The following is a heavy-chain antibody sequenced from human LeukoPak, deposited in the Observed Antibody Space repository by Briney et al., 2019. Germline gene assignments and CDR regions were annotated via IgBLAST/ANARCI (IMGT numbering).Heavy chain of an antibody. Sequence: GGSLRLSCAASGFTFSSYSMDWVRQAPGKGLEWVSSISSSSSYIYYADSVKGRFTISRDNVKNSLYLQMNSLRAEDTAVYYCARDLPSIAARFGLFDYWGQGTLVTVSS. D-gene: IGHD6-6*01. CDR2: ISSSSSYI. CDR1: GFTFSSYS. CDR3: ARDLPSIAARFGLFDY. J-gene: IGHJ4*02. V-gene: IGHV3-21*01.